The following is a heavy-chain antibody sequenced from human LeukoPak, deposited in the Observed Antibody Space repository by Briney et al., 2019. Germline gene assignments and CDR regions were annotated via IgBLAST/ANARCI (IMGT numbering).Heavy chain of an antibody. J-gene: IGHJ4*02. CDR1: GFTLSNHW. Sequence: GGSLRLSCEASGFTLSNHWMTWVRQAPGKGLEWVATITQGGSDKFYVDSVKGRSTISGDNAKNSLYLQMNSLRAEDTAVYYCARDPFELWGQGTLVTVSS. CDR2: ITQGGSDK. V-gene: IGHV3-7*01. D-gene: IGHD1-26*01. CDR3: ARDPFEL.